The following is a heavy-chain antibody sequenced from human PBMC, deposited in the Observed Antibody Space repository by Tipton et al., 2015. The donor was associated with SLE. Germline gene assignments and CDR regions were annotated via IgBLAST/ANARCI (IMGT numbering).Heavy chain of an antibody. CDR3: ATRPYYYDSSGYFDY. V-gene: IGHV1-18*01. CDR2: ISAYNGNT. D-gene: IGHD3-22*01. Sequence: QSGAEVKKPGASVKVSCKASGYTFTSYGISWVRQAPGQGLEWMGWISAYNGNTNYAQKLQGRVTMTTDTSTSTAYMELRSLRSDDTAVYYCATRPYYYDSSGYFDYWGQGTLVTVST. J-gene: IGHJ4*02. CDR1: GYTFTSYG.